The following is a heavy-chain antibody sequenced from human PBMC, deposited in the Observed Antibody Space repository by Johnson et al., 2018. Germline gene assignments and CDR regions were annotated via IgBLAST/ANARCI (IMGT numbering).Heavy chain of an antibody. D-gene: IGHD3-10*01. CDR2: VIPRSGNT. CDR1: YD. CDR3: ARGGWWFDH. Sequence: YDINWVRQASGQGLEWMGWVIPRSGNTAYAQKLQGRVTMTWNTSISTAYMELSGLTSEDTAVYYCARGGWWFDHWGQGTLVTVSS. V-gene: IGHV1-8*01. J-gene: IGHJ5*02.